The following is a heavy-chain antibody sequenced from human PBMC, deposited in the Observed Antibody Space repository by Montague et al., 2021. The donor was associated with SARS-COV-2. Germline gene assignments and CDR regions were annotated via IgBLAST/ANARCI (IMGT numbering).Heavy chain of an antibody. J-gene: IGHJ5*02. V-gene: IGHV4-39*02. D-gene: IGHD3-10*01. CDR1: AGSISTNSYY. CDR3: ARPWDFYGSGSYKNSWFDP. CDR2: ISYSGST. Sequence: SETLSLTCTVSAGSISTNSYYWAWIRQPPGKGLEWIGSISYSGSTYFNPSLESRLTMSVDTSKNHFSLKLSSVTAADTAVYYCARPWDFYGSGSYKNSWFDPWGQGTRVTVSS.